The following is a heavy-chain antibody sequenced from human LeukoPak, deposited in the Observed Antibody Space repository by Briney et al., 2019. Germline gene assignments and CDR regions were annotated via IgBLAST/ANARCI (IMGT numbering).Heavy chain of an antibody. CDR2: IYYSGST. J-gene: IGHJ4*02. CDR1: GGSISSYY. CDR3: ARVSGWYKDYFDY. V-gene: IGHV4-59*01. D-gene: IGHD6-19*01. Sequence: SETLSLTCTVSGGSISSYYWSWIRQPPGKGLEWIGYIYYSGSTNYNPSLKSRVTISVDTSKNQFSLKLCSVTAADTAVYYCARVSGWYKDYFDYWGQGTLVTVSS.